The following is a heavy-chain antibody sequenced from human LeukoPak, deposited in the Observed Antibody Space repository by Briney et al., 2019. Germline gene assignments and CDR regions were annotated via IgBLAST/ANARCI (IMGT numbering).Heavy chain of an antibody. CDR3: AKDLVLPSYQPFDY. Sequence: GGSQRLSCAATGFIHGKHAMSWVRQAPGKGLEWVSDIRSDDVTTHYADSVKGRFTISRDRSKNTLYLQMNSLRAEDTAVYHCAKDLVLPSYQPFDYWGQGTLVTVSS. CDR2: IRSDDVTT. J-gene: IGHJ4*02. CDR1: GFIHGKHA. D-gene: IGHD3-9*01. V-gene: IGHV3-23*01.